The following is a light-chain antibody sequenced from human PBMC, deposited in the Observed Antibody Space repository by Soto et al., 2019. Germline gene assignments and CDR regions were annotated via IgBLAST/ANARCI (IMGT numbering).Light chain of an antibody. Sequence: QSVLTQPPSASGTPGQRVTISCSGSSSNGGCNYVYWYQQHPGTAPKLLIYKNNQRPSGVPDRFSGSKSGNTASLTVSGLQAEDEADYYCSSYAGSNNFGVFGTGTKVTVL. CDR2: KNN. CDR3: SSYAGSNNFGV. CDR1: SSNGGCNY. V-gene: IGLV1-47*01. J-gene: IGLJ1*01.